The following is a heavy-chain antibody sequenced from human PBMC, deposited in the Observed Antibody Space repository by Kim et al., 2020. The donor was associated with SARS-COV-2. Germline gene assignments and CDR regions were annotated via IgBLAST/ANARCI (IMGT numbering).Heavy chain of an antibody. CDR3: ARGVFGVVIIPYYFYYMDV. J-gene: IGHJ6*03. CDR2: IYNSGST. Sequence: SETLSLTCTVSGGSVSSVDYSWSWLRQPPGKGLEWIGYIYNSGSTKYNPSLKSRVTISVDTSRNQFSLWLTSVTAADTAVYYCARGVFGVVIIPYYFYYMDVWAKGTTVTVSS. D-gene: IGHD3-3*01. V-gene: IGHV4-61*08. CDR1: GGSVSSVDYS.